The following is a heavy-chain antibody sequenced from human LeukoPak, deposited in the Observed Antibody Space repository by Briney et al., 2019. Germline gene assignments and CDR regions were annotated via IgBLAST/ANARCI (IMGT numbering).Heavy chain of an antibody. D-gene: IGHD3-16*01. Sequence: SGGSLRLSCVASGCTFNNYAMHWVRQAPGKGLKWVSTINGNGAATYYADSFKGRFTISRDNSKNTLYLQMNSLRAEDTAVYYCAKDPDRYGWFDPWGQGTLVTVSS. CDR1: GCTFNNYA. CDR2: INGNGAAT. V-gene: IGHV3-23*01. J-gene: IGHJ5*02. CDR3: AKDPDRYGWFDP.